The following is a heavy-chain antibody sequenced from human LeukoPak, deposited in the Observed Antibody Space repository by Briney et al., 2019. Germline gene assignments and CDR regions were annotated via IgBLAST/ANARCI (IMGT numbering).Heavy chain of an antibody. CDR2: IKQDGGQI. J-gene: IGHJ4*02. CDR3: ARLGARQMLEY. D-gene: IGHD4-17*01. CDR1: EFTFNSYW. V-gene: IGHV3-7*01. Sequence: AGGSLRLSCAASEFTFNSYWMSWVRQAPGKGLEWVANIKQDGGQIYYLDSVKGRFTVSRDNAKNSLYLQMNSLRAEDTAVYYCARLGARQMLEYWGQGNLVTVSS.